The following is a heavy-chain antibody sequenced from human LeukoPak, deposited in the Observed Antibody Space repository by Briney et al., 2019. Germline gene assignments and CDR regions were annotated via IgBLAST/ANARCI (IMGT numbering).Heavy chain of an antibody. D-gene: IGHD6-13*01. V-gene: IGHV3-9*01. CDR3: AKEPGLRQQLVRYFQH. CDR1: GFTVSSNY. J-gene: IGHJ1*01. Sequence: PGGSLRLSCAASGFTVSSNYLSWVRQAPGKGLDWVSGISWNSGSIGYADSVKGRFTISRDNAKNSLYLQMNSLRAEDTALYYCAKEPGLRQQLVRYFQHWGQGTLVTVSS. CDR2: ISWNSGSI.